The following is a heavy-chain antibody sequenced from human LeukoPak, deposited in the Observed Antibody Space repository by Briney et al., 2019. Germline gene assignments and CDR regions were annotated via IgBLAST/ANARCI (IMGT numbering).Heavy chain of an antibody. V-gene: IGHV3-23*01. J-gene: IGHJ4*02. D-gene: IGHD6-19*01. CDR2: ISGSGGNT. CDR3: AKGLAVAGHFDY. Sequence: GGSLRLSCAASGFTFSSYAMSWVRQAPGKGLECVSVISGSGGNTYYADSVKGRFTISRDNSKNTLYLQMNSLRAEDTAVYYCAKGLAVAGHFDYWGQGTLVTVS. CDR1: GFTFSSYA.